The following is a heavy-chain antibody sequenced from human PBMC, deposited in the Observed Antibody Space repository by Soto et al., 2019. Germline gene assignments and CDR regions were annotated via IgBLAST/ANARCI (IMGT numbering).Heavy chain of an antibody. CDR3: ARGVAGTSPLDWYFDL. D-gene: IGHD6-19*01. Sequence: QVQLVQSGAEVKKPGSSVKVSCKASGGTFSSYAITWVRQAPGQGLEWMGGIIPIFGTANYAQKLQGRVTITADESTSTAYMELSSLRSEDTAVYYCARGVAGTSPLDWYFDLWGRGTLVTVSS. V-gene: IGHV1-69*01. CDR2: IIPIFGTA. J-gene: IGHJ2*01. CDR1: GGTFSSYA.